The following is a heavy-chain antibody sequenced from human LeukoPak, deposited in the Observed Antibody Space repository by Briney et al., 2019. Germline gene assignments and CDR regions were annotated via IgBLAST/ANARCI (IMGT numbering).Heavy chain of an antibody. J-gene: IGHJ6*03. CDR3: AWGKYSYGTAYYYYYYMDF. Sequence: ASVKVSCKASGYTCTSYDINWVRQATGQGLEWMGWMNPNSGNTGYAQKFQGRVTMTRNTSISTAYMELSSLRSEDTAVYYCAWGKYSYGTAYYYYYYMDFRGKGTTVPVSS. V-gene: IGHV1-8*01. D-gene: IGHD5-18*01. CDR2: MNPNSGNT. CDR1: GYTCTSYD.